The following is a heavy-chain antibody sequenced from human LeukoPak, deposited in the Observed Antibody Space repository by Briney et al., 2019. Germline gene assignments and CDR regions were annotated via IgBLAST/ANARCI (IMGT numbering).Heavy chain of an antibody. J-gene: IGHJ4*02. Sequence: SETLSLTCAVSGYSISSGYYWGWIRQPPGKGLEWIGSIYHSGRTYYNPSLKSRVTISVDTSKNQFSLKLSSVTAADTAVYYCARSPGITMIVVVNYWGQGTLVTVSS. CDR1: GYSISSGYY. CDR3: ARSPGITMIVVVNY. V-gene: IGHV4-38-2*01. D-gene: IGHD3-22*01. CDR2: IYHSGRT.